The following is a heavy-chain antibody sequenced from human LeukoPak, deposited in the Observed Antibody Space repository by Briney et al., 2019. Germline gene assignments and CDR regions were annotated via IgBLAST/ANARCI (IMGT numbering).Heavy chain of an antibody. CDR2: IRSDGSST. Sequence: GGSLRLSCAASGFTFSRYWMHWVRQAPGKGPVWVSRIRSDGSSTDYADSVKGRFTISRDNAKNTLYLQMNSLRVEDTAVYYCARVGCSGGRCPGYGMDVWGQGTTVTVSS. V-gene: IGHV3-74*01. D-gene: IGHD2-15*01. J-gene: IGHJ6*02. CDR1: GFTFSRYW. CDR3: ARVGCSGGRCPGYGMDV.